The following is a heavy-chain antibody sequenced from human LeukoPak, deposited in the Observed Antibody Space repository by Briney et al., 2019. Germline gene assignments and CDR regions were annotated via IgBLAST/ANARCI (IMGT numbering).Heavy chain of an antibody. CDR3: ARGSARWFDP. CDR1: GFTFSDSY. Sequence: GGSLRLSCAASGFTFSDSYMSWIRQAAGKGLEWISYISSTSSHTNYADSVKGRFTISRDNAKRSLYLQMNSLRAEDTAVYYCARGSARWFDPWGQGTLVAVSS. V-gene: IGHV3-11*05. CDR2: ISSTSSHT. J-gene: IGHJ5*02.